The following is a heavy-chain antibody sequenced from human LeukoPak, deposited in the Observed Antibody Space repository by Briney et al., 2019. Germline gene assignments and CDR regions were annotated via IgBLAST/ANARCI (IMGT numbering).Heavy chain of an antibody. CDR3: ARDRADP. V-gene: IGHV4-34*01. CDR1: GGSFSGYY. Sequence: SETLSLTCAVYGGSFSGYYWSWIRQPPGKGLEWIGEINHSGSTNYNPSLKSRVTISVDTSKNQFSLKLSSVTAADTAVYYCARDRADPWGQGTLVTVSS. CDR2: INHSGST. D-gene: IGHD3-10*01. J-gene: IGHJ5*02.